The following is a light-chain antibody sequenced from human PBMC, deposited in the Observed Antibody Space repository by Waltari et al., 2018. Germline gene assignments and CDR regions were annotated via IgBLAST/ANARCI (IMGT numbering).Light chain of an antibody. J-gene: IGLJ2*01. CDR3: CSYAGSYTVL. Sequence: QSALTQPRSVSGSPGQSVTFSCTGTSNDVGGYNHVSWYQQSPGKAPKLMIYDVFNRPSGAPDRFSGSKSGNTASLTIAGLQADDEADYYCCSYAGSYTVLFGGGTKLTVL. V-gene: IGLV2-11*01. CDR2: DVF. CDR1: SNDVGGYNH.